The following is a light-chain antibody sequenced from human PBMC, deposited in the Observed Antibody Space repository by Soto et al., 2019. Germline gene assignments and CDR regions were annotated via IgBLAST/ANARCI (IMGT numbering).Light chain of an antibody. V-gene: IGKV3-15*01. CDR1: QSVGSY. Sequence: DIVLTQSPGTLSLSPGERATLSCRASQSVGSYLAWYQQRPGQAPRLLISGASTRATGIPAKFSGSGSGAEFTLTISSLQSEDFAVYYCQQYKNWPYTFGPGTKVDIK. CDR3: QQYKNWPYT. J-gene: IGKJ3*01. CDR2: GAS.